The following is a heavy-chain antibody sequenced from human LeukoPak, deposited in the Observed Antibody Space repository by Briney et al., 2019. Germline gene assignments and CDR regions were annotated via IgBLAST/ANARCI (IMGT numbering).Heavy chain of an antibody. CDR1: GYTFTNYA. V-gene: IGHV7-4-1*02. CDR2: INTKTGNP. Sequence: ASVKVSCKASGYTFTNYAMHWVRQAPGQGLEWMGWINTKTGNPAYAQGFTGRFVFSLDTSVSTAYLQISSLKADDTAVYYCARGNPGAPLDYWGQGTLVTVSS. CDR3: ARGNPGAPLDY. J-gene: IGHJ4*02. D-gene: IGHD1-26*01.